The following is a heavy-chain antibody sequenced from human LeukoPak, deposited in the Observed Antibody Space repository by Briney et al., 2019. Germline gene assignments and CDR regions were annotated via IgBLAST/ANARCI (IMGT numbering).Heavy chain of an antibody. Sequence: PGGSLRLSCAASGFPLSSYSINWVRQAPGRGLEWVSYISSSGSVIYYVDSVKGRFTVSRDSAKNSLFLQMNSPRAEDTAVYYCVRVKGSYFDYWGQGALVTVSS. V-gene: IGHV3-48*01. CDR2: ISSSGSVI. CDR3: VRVKGSYFDY. J-gene: IGHJ4*02. CDR1: GFPLSSYS. D-gene: IGHD2-15*01.